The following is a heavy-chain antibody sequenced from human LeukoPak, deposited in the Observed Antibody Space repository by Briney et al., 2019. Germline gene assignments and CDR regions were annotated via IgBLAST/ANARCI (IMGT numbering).Heavy chain of an antibody. D-gene: IGHD3-16*01. V-gene: IGHV4-34*01. CDR1: GGSFSGYY. CDR3: ARDFGGIMIIVPSAFDL. J-gene: IGHJ3*01. CDR2: INHSGST. Sequence: SETLSLTCAVFGGSFSGYYWSWIRQPPGKGLEWIGEINHSGSTNYNPSLKSRVTISVDTSKNQFSLKLSSVTAADTAVYYCARDFGGIMIIVPSAFDLWGQGTMVTVSS.